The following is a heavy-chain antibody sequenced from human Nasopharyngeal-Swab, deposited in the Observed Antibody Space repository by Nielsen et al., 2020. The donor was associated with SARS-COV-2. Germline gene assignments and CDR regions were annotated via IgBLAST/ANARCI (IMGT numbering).Heavy chain of an antibody. CDR3: VYYYGMDV. J-gene: IGHJ6*02. CDR2: ISGSGGST. V-gene: IGHV3-23*01. CDR1: GFTFSSYA. Sequence: GESLKISCAASGFTFSSYAMSRVRQAPGKGLEWVSAISGSGGSTYYADSVKGRFTISRDNSKNTLYLQMNSLRAEDTAVYYCVYYYGMDVWGQGTTVTVSS.